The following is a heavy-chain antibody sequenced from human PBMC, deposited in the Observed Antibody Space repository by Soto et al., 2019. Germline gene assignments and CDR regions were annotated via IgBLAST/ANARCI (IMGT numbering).Heavy chain of an antibody. Sequence: GASVKVSCKASGYGFTTYYMHWVRQAPGQGLEWMGMINPSRGTISYAQKFQGRVTMTRDTSTSTVYMELSSLTSEDTAVYYCARESTGSYDWWGQGTLVTVSS. V-gene: IGHV1-46*01. J-gene: IGHJ5*01. CDR1: GYGFTTYY. CDR3: ARESTGSYDW. CDR2: INPSRGTI.